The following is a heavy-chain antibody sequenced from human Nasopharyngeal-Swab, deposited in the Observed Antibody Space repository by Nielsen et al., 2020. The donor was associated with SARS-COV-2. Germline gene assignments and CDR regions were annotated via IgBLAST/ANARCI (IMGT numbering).Heavy chain of an antibody. CDR2: IYYSGST. D-gene: IGHD3-10*01. CDR1: GGSVSSGSYY. V-gene: IGHV4-61*01. Sequence: SETLSLTCTVSGGSVSSGSYYWSWIRQPPGKGLEWIGYIYYSGSTNYNPSLKSQVTISVDTSKNQFSLKLSSVTAADTAVYYCARDHYGSGSPSMDVWGQGTTVTVSS. CDR3: ARDHYGSGSPSMDV. J-gene: IGHJ6*02.